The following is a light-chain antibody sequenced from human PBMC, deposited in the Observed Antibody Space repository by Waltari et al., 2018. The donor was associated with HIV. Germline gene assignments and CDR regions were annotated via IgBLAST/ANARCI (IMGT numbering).Light chain of an antibody. V-gene: IGLV8-61*01. J-gene: IGLJ3*02. CDR1: SGSVSTSYY. CDR2: STD. CDR3: VLYMGSGRM. Sequence: QTVVIQEPSFSVSPGGTVPLTCGLNSGSVSTSYYPSWYQQTPGQPPRTLIYSTDTRPSGVPDRFSGSILGNKAALTITGAQADDESVYYCVLYMGSGRMFGGGTKLTVL.